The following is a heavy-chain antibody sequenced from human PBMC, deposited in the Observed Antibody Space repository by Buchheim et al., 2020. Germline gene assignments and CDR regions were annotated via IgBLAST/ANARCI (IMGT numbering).Heavy chain of an antibody. CDR3: ARSTTMIAYYFDY. V-gene: IGHV3-30*04. J-gene: IGHJ4*02. CDR2: ISYDGSNK. D-gene: IGHD3-22*01. Sequence: QVQLVESGGGVVQPGRSLRLSCAASGFTFSSYAMHWVRQAPGKGLEWVAVISYDGSNKYYADSVKGRFTISRDNSKNTLYLKMSSLRAEDTAVYYCARSTTMIAYYFDYWGQGTL. CDR1: GFTFSSYA.